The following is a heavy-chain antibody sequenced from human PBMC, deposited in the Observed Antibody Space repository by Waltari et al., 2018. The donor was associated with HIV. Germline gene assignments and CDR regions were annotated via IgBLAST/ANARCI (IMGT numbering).Heavy chain of an antibody. Sequence: LVESGGNWIQPGGSLKLSCEVSGFDFGNYEMNWVRQGPGKGLEWVSYISSFGTSTYYADSVQCRFTVSRDNANSSLYLQLNNMTAEDTALYYCVRGGKSFGGFSHRAFDVWGRGTVVIVSS. D-gene: IGHD3-16*01. V-gene: IGHV3-48*03. CDR2: ISSFGTST. CDR1: GFDFGNYE. CDR3: VRGGKSFGGFSHRAFDV. J-gene: IGHJ3*01.